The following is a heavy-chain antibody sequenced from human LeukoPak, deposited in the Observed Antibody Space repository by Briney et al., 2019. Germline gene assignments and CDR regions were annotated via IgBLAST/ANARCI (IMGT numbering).Heavy chain of an antibody. Sequence: GASVKVSCKASGYTFTSYAMHWVRQAPGQRLEWMGWINAGNGNTKYSQKFQGRVTITRDTSASTAYMDLSSLRSEDTAVYYCARDPVAVAGRYYYYYGMDVWGKGTTVTVSS. CDR3: ARDPVAVAGRYYYYYGMDV. CDR1: GYTFTSYA. CDR2: INAGNGNT. D-gene: IGHD6-19*01. J-gene: IGHJ6*04. V-gene: IGHV1-3*01.